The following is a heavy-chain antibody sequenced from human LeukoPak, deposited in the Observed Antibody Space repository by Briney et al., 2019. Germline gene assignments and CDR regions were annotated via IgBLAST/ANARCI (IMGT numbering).Heavy chain of an antibody. D-gene: IGHD6-19*01. Sequence: GGSLRLSCAASGFTFSSYAMSWVRQAPGKGLGWVSAISGSGGDTFYTASVKGRFTISRNNSKNTLYLQMKGLRAEDTAVYYCVKDSVVVAGLVHYFDYWGQGTLVTVSS. V-gene: IGHV3-23*01. CDR1: GFTFSSYA. CDR2: ISGSGGDT. J-gene: IGHJ4*02. CDR3: VKDSVVVAGLVHYFDY.